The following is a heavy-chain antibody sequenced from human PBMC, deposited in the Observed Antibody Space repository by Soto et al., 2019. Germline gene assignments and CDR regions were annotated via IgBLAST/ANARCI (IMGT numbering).Heavy chain of an antibody. CDR2: IYYSGNT. D-gene: IGHD2-8*01. J-gene: IGHJ4*02. CDR3: ASFVGLLWGGVSPAESWGSYYFDN. Sequence: VQLQEWGPGLVKPSQTLSLTCTVSGDSITSGDYYWSWIRQPPGKGLEWIGYIYYSGNTNYNPSLKSRVIMSVDTSKNQFSLKLTSVTAADTAVYYCASFVGLLWGGVSPAESWGSYYFDNWGQGTLVTVSS. V-gene: IGHV4-30-4*01. CDR1: GDSITSGDYY.